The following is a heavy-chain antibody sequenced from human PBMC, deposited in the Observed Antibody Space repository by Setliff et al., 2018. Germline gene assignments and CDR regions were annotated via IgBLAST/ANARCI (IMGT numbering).Heavy chain of an antibody. Sequence: LSLTCAVSGCSISSGYYWGWIRQPPGKGLEWIGSIYHSGSTYYNPSLNSRGTISVDTSRDQFSLRLSSVTAADTAVYYCARLGQWRVLGFFDYWGQGALVTVSS. CDR1: GCSISSGYY. J-gene: IGHJ4*02. V-gene: IGHV4-38-2*01. CDR3: ARLGQWRVLGFFDY. CDR2: IYHSGST. D-gene: IGHD6-19*01.